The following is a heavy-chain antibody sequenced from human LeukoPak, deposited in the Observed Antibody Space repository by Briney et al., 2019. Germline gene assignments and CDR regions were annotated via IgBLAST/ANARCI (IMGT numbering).Heavy chain of an antibody. J-gene: IGHJ4*02. Sequence: PGGSLRLSCTASGFTFGDYAMSWFRQAPGKGLEWVSSISSSSSYIYYADSVKGRFTISRDNAKNSLYLQMNSLRAEDTAVYYCARSPGNRYSSSSHASDYWGQGTLVTVSS. V-gene: IGHV3-21*01. CDR2: ISSSSSYI. CDR1: GFTFGDYA. CDR3: ARSPGNRYSSSSHASDY. D-gene: IGHD6-6*01.